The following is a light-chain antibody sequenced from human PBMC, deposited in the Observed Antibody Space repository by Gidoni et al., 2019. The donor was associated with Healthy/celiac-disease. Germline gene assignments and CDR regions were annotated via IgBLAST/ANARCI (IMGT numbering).Light chain of an antibody. J-gene: IGKJ1*01. Sequence: AIRMTQSPSSFSASTGDRVTITCRASQGISSYLAWYQQKPGKAPKLLIYGASTLQSGVPSRFSGSGSGTDFTLTISCLQSEDFATYYCQQYYSYPPTFGQXTKVEIK. CDR3: QQYYSYPPT. CDR2: GAS. CDR1: QGISSY. V-gene: IGKV1-8*01.